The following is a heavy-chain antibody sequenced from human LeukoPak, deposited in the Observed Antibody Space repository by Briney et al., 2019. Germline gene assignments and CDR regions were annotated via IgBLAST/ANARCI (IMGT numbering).Heavy chain of an antibody. V-gene: IGHV1-69*13. CDR2: IIPIFGTA. Sequence: SVKVSCTASGGTFSSYAISWVRQAPGQGLEWIGGIIPIFGTANYAQKFQGRVTITADESTSTAYMELSSLRSEDTAVYYCASRGYGSGSTLGFDYWGQGTLVTVSS. J-gene: IGHJ4*02. CDR3: ASRGYGSGSTLGFDY. D-gene: IGHD3-10*01. CDR1: GGTFSSYA.